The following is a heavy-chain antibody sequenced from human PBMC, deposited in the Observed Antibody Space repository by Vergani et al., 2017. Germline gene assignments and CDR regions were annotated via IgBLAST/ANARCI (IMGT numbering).Heavy chain of an antibody. J-gene: IGHJ1*01. D-gene: IGHD1-1*01. V-gene: IGHV3-30*03. CDR1: GFTSSYYG. CDR3: ATKRCGTPGCQIGYFRE. Sequence: QVHLVESGGGVVQPGRSLRLSCVVSGFTSSYYGMHWVRQAPGKGLEGVAVISDDGTQKYYADSVKGRLTISRDNSKSTLYLQMNSLRTEDTAVYYCATKRCGTPGCQIGYFREGGQGTLVTVSS. CDR2: ISDDGTQK.